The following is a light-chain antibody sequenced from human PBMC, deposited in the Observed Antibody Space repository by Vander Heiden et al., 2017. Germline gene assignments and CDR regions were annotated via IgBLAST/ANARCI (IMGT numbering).Light chain of an antibody. CDR2: AAS. J-gene: IGKJ1*01. CDR3: QQSYSTPCT. V-gene: IGKV1-39*01. Sequence: DITLTRPPSSLSASVGDRVTITCRASQSISSYLNWYQQKPGKAPKLLIYAASSLQSGVPSRFSGSGSETDFTLTISSLQPEDFATYYCQQSYSTPCTFGQGTKVEIK. CDR1: QSISSY.